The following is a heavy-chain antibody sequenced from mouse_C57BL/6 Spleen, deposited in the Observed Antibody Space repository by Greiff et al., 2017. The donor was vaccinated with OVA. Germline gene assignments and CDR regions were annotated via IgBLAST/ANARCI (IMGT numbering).Heavy chain of an antibody. CDR3: ARWDTTVVANDY. V-gene: IGHV1-69*01. CDR1: GYTFTSYW. J-gene: IGHJ2*01. CDR2: IDPSDSYT. D-gene: IGHD1-1*01. Sequence: VQLQQPGAELVMPGASVKLSCKASGYTFTSYWMHWVKQRPGQGLEWIGEIDPSDSYTNYNQKFKGKSTLTVDKSSSTAYMQLSSLTSEDSAVYYCARWDTTVVANDYWGQGTTLTVSS.